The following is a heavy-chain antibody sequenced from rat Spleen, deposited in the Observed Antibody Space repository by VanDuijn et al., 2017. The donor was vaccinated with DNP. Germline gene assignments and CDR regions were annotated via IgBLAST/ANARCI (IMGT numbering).Heavy chain of an antibody. CDR2: ISTSGSRT. Sequence: EVQLVESGGGLVQPGRSLNLSCAASGFTFINYYMSWVLQSPKKGMEWVASISTSGSRTYYPDSVKGRFTISRDEEKSSLYPKMNSLNAEETATYYRARRDYPVPAYWGQCTLVTVSS. D-gene: IGHD1-4*01. J-gene: IGHJ3*01. V-gene: IGHV5S11*01. CDR3: ARRDYPVPAY. CDR1: GFTFINYY.